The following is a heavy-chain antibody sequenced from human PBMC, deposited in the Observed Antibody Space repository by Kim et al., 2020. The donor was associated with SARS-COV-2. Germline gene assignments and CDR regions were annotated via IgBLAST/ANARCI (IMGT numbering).Heavy chain of an antibody. CDR3: AKGGYYDFWSGYPGMDV. J-gene: IGHJ6*02. CDR2: ISYDGSNK. CDR1: GFIFSSYG. D-gene: IGHD3-3*01. V-gene: IGHV3-30*18. Sequence: GGSLRLSCAASGFIFSSYGMHCVRQAPGKGLEWVAVISYDGSNKYYADSVKGRFTISRDNSKNTLYLQMNSLRAEDTAVYYCAKGGYYDFWSGYPGMDVWGQGTTVTVSS.